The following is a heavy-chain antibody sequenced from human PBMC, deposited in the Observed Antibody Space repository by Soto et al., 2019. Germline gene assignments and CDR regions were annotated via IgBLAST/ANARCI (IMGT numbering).Heavy chain of an antibody. CDR1: GGSISSYY. V-gene: IGHV4-59*01. CDR3: ARDNYFDY. Sequence: QVQLQESGPGLVKPSETLSLTCTVSGGSISSYYWSWIRQPPGKGLEWIGYIYYSGSTNYNPSLKSRVTISVDTSKNQFSLKLRSVTAADTAVYYCARDNYFDYWGHGTLVTVSS. J-gene: IGHJ4*01. CDR2: IYYSGST.